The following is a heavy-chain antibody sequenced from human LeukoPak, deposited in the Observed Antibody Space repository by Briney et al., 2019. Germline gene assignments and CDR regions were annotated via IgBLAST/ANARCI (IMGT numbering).Heavy chain of an antibody. CDR2: ISSSSYI. CDR1: GFTFSSYS. CDR3: AKRIQSAMATGY. Sequence: PGGSLRLSCAASGFTFSSYSMSWVRQAAGKWLEWDSSISSSSYIYYADSVQGRFTISRDNAKNSLYLQMNSLRAEDTAVYYCAKRIQSAMATGYWGQGTLVTVSS. D-gene: IGHD5-18*01. J-gene: IGHJ4*02. V-gene: IGHV3-21*04.